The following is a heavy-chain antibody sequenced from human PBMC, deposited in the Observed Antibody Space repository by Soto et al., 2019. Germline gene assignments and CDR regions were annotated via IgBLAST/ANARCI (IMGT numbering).Heavy chain of an antibody. CDR2: ITANGGTT. CDR1: GFSFSTSA. J-gene: IGHJ4*02. Sequence: GGSLRLSCAASGFSFSTSALPLVRQTPGKGLEWVSTITANGGTTYSPASVKGRFTVSRDNSDPPLEIQMTSLRAEDTPLYFCAQSFPLASSSTAYLHFDSWGQGALVPFSS. CDR3: AQSFPLASSSTAYLHFDS. V-gene: IGHV3-23*01. D-gene: IGHD6-13*01.